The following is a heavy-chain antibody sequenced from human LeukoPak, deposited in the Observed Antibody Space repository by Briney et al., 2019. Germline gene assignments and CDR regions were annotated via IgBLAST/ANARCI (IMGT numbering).Heavy chain of an antibody. V-gene: IGHV1-8*03. Sequence: ASVKVSCKASGYTFTSYDINWVRQATGQGLEWIGWMNPNSGNTGYAQKFQGRVTITRYTSISTAYMELSSLRSEDTAVYYCARSNFYPNYYFDYWGQGTLVTVSS. J-gene: IGHJ4*02. CDR1: GYTFTSYD. CDR2: MNPNSGNT. D-gene: IGHD2/OR15-2a*01. CDR3: ARSNFYPNYYFDY.